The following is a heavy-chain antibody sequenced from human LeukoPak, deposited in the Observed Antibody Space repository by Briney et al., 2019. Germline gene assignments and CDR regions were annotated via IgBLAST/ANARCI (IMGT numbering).Heavy chain of an antibody. Sequence: GGSLRLSCAASGFTVSSYYMNWVRQAPGKGLEWVSILYSGGSTYYAHSVTGRFTISRDKSKNTLYLQMNSLRAEDTAVYYCARVSAVAGIDYWGQGTLVTVSS. D-gene: IGHD6-19*01. J-gene: IGHJ4*02. CDR2: LYSGGST. V-gene: IGHV3-66*01. CDR3: ARVSAVAGIDY. CDR1: GFTVSSYY.